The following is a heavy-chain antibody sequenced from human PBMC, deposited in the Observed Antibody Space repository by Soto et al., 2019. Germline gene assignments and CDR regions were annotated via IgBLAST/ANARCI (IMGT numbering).Heavy chain of an antibody. Sequence: ASEKVSCKASGYTFTAYAIHWMRQAPGQRLEWMGWINVGKGNTRYSEKFQDRVTISRDTSASTAYLELSSLTSGDTAVYYCARPRQGYDGYYIPFDFWGHGTLVTVSS. D-gene: IGHD3-22*01. CDR2: INVGKGNT. CDR3: ARPRQGYDGYYIPFDF. V-gene: IGHV1-3*01. CDR1: GYTFTAYA. J-gene: IGHJ4*01.